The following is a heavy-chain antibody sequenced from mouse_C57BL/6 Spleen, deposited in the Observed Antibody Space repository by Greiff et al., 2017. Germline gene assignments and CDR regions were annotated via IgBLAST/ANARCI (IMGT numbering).Heavy chain of an antibody. D-gene: IGHD1-1*02. CDR1: GFTFSDFY. CDR2: SRNKANDYTT. Sequence: VKVVESGGGLVQSGRSLRLSCATSGFTFSDFYMEWVRQAPGKGLEWIAASRNKANDYTTEYSASVKGRFIVSRDTSQSILYLQMNALRAEDTAIYYCARDALYGVFAYWGQGTLVTVSA. CDR3: ARDALYGVFAY. V-gene: IGHV7-1*01. J-gene: IGHJ3*01.